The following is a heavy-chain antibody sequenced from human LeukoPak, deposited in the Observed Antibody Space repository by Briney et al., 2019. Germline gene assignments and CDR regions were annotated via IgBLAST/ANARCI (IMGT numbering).Heavy chain of an antibody. Sequence: PGGSLRLSCAASGFTFSSYGMHWVRQAPGKGLEWVAVISYDGSNKYYADSVKGRFTISRDNSKNTLYLQMNSLRAEDTAVYYCAKDLGDSSGYPYAPFDYWGQGTLVTVSS. V-gene: IGHV3-30*18. CDR1: GFTFSSYG. CDR3: AKDLGDSSGYPYAPFDY. D-gene: IGHD3-22*01. CDR2: ISYDGSNK. J-gene: IGHJ4*02.